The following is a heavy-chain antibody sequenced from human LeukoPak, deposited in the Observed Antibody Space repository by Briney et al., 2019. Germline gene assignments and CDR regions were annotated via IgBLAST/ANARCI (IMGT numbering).Heavy chain of an antibody. CDR1: GGTFSSYA. Sequence: AASVKVSCKASGGTFSSYAISWVRQAPGQGLEWMGGIIPIFGTANYAQKFQGRDTITADESTSTAYMELSSLRSEDTAVYYCARSDYDSSGYYYEEDYWGQGTLVTVSS. V-gene: IGHV1-69*13. D-gene: IGHD3-22*01. CDR2: IIPIFGTA. CDR3: ARSDYDSSGYYYEEDY. J-gene: IGHJ4*02.